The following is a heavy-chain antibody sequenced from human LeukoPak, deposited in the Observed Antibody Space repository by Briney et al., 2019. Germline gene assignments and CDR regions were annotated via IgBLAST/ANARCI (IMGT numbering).Heavy chain of an antibody. CDR3: ASCEGAVAAPIDY. Sequence: SETLSLTCTVSGGSISSSSYYWGWIRQPPGKGLEWIGSIYYSGSTYYNPSLKSRVTISVDTSKNQFSLKLSSVTAADTAVYYCASCEGAVAAPIDYWGQGTLVTVSS. V-gene: IGHV4-39*07. CDR2: IYYSGST. D-gene: IGHD6-19*01. J-gene: IGHJ4*02. CDR1: GGSISSSSYY.